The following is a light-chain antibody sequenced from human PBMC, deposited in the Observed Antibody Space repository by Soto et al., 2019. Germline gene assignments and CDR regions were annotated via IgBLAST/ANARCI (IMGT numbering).Light chain of an antibody. CDR1: SSDVGGYNY. CDR2: EVS. V-gene: IGLV2-14*01. J-gene: IGLJ1*01. Sequence: QSALTQPASVSGSPGQSITISCTGTSSDVGGYNYVSWYQQHPGKAPKVMIYEVSNRPSGVSNRFSGSKSGNTASLTISGLQAEDEADYYCSSYTPSRNTYVVGTGTKLTVL. CDR3: SSYTPSRNTYV.